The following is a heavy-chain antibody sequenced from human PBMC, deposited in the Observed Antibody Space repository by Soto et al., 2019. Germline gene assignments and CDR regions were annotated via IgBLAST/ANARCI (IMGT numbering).Heavy chain of an antibody. V-gene: IGHV1-2*02. CDR3: ARDLAKGGARAGFDF. Sequence: ASVKVSCKTSGDTFTGYYMHWVRQAPGQGLEWMGWINPKSGGTMYPQKFQGRVTMTWDTSISTAYMALTRLRSDDTAVYYCARDLAKGGARAGFDFWGQGTGVTVSS. D-gene: IGHD4-17*01. CDR1: GDTFTGYY. CDR2: INPKSGGT. J-gene: IGHJ4*01.